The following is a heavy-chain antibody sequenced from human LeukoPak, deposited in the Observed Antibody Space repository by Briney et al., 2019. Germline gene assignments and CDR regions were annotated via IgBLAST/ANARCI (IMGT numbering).Heavy chain of an antibody. CDR2: INAGNGNT. D-gene: IGHD2-2*01. V-gene: IGHV1-3*01. Sequence: ASVKVSCKASGYTFTSYAMHWVRQAPRQRLEWMGWINAGNGNTKYSQKFQGRVTITRDTSASTAYMELSSLRSEDTAVYYCARGRGVVVPAAMRFDYWGQGTLVTVSS. CDR1: GYTFTSYA. CDR3: ARGRGVVVPAAMRFDY. J-gene: IGHJ4*02.